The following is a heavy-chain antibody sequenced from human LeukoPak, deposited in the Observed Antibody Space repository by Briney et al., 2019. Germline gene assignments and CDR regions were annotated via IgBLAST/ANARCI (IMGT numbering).Heavy chain of an antibody. CDR2: ITSRSSSI. J-gene: IGHJ4*02. V-gene: IGHV3-48*02. CDR1: GFTFSNYN. D-gene: IGHD3-10*01. Sequence: PGGSLRLSCAASGFTFSNYNMNWVRQAPGKGLEWVSYITSRSSSIYYADSVKGRFTISRDNAQNSLYLQMNSLRDEDTAGYYCARDSRFGKLLIPYFDYWGQGTLVTVSS. CDR3: ARDSRFGKLLIPYFDY.